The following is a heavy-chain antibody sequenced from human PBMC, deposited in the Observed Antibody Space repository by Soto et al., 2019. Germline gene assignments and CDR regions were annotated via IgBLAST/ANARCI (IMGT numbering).Heavy chain of an antibody. J-gene: IGHJ4*02. D-gene: IGHD3-3*01. CDR3: AKCAFGVVTDYFDY. CDR2: ISGSGGGT. CDR1: GFTFRSYA. V-gene: IGHV3-23*04. Sequence: EVQVVESGGGLVQPGGSLRLSCAASGFTFRSYAMAWVRQAPGKGLEWVSGISGSGGGTYYADSVKGRFTISRDKSKNTLDLQMNSLRAEDTAVYYCAKCAFGVVTDYFDYWGQGTLVTVSS.